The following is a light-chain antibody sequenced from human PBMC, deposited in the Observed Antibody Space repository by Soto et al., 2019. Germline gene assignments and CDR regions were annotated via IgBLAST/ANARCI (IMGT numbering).Light chain of an antibody. CDR1: TSDVGGHDY. Sequence: QSALTQPASVSGSPGQSITISCTGTTSDVGGHDYVSWYQHHPGKAPKLIIYDVNYRPSGVSSRFSGSKSGNTASLTISGLQAEDEADYYCNSYTTGSTPYVFGTGTKLTV. V-gene: IGLV2-14*03. CDR3: NSYTTGSTPYV. CDR2: DVN. J-gene: IGLJ1*01.